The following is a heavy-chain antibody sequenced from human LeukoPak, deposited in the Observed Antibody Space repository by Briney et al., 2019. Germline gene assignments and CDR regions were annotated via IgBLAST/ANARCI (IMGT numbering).Heavy chain of an antibody. V-gene: IGHV4-34*01. D-gene: IGHD3-3*01. CDR2: INHSGST. J-gene: IGHJ3*02. Sequence: SETLSLTCAVYGGSFSGYYWSWIRQPPGKGLEWIGEINHSGSTNYNPSLKSRVTISVDTSKNQFSLELSSVTAADTAVYYCVGTYYDFWSGDDAFDIWGQGTMVTVSS. CDR1: GGSFSGYY. CDR3: VGTYYDFWSGDDAFDI.